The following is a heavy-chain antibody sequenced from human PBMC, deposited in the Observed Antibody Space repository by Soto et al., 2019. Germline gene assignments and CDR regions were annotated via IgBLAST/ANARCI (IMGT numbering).Heavy chain of an antibody. V-gene: IGHV1-69*01. J-gene: IGHJ2*01. Sequence: QVQLVQSVAEVKKPGSSVKVSCKASGGTFSSYAISWVRQAPGQGLEWMGGIIPIFGTANYAQKFQGRVTITADESTSTAYMELSSLRSEDTAVYYCARDLLAYCGGDCYSGWYFDLWGRGTLVTVSS. CDR2: IIPIFGTA. D-gene: IGHD2-21*02. CDR3: ARDLLAYCGGDCYSGWYFDL. CDR1: GGTFSSYA.